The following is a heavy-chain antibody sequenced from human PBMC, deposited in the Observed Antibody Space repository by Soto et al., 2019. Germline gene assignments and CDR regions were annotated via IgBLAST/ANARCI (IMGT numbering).Heavy chain of an antibody. CDR1: GGSISSDF. D-gene: IGHD5-12*01. J-gene: IGHJ6*02. V-gene: IGHV4-59*01. CDR2: IFYTGTT. CDR3: ARGSDFLYYCGTAV. Sequence: QVQLQESGPGLVKPSETLSLTCTVSGGSISSDFWSWIRQPPGKGLEWIGYIFYTGTTKYNPSLKSRVTMSVDTSQKQFSLNLRSVGAADTAVYYCARGSDFLYYCGTAVWGHGTTVTVSS.